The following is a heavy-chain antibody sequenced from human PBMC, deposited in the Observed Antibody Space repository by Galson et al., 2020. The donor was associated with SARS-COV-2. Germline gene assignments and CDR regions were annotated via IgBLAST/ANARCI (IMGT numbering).Heavy chain of an antibody. J-gene: IGHJ4*02. CDR2: IYDSGST. V-gene: IGHV4-30-2*01. CDR1: GGSISSGGYS. Sequence: LSLTCAVSGGSISSGGYSWSWIRQPPGKGLEWIGYIYDSGSTYYNPSLKSRVTISVDRSKNQFSLKLSSVTAADTAVYYCARGSVTMVRGVTFDYWGQGTLVTVSS. D-gene: IGHD3-10*01. CDR3: ARGSVTMVRGVTFDY.